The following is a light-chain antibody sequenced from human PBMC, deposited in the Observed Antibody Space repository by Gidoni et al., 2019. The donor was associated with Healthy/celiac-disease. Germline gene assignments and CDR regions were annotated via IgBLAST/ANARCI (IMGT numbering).Light chain of an antibody. Sequence: DIQMTQSPSSLSASVGDRVTITCRASQGISNYLAWYQQKPGKVPKLLIYAASTLQSGVPSRFSGSGSGTDFTLTISSLQPEDVATDYCQKYNSALALTFXGXTKVXIK. J-gene: IGKJ4*01. CDR1: QGISNY. CDR2: AAS. V-gene: IGKV1-27*01. CDR3: QKYNSALALT.